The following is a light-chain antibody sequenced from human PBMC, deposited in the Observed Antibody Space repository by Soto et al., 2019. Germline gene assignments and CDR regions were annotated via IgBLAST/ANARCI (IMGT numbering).Light chain of an antibody. CDR2: RAS. J-gene: IGKJ1*01. CDR1: QSINRD. CDR3: QHYNNWPPAWT. Sequence: IQMTQSPSSLSASLVYRVTITCRASQSINRDLHWYQHRPGEAPNLLISRASSLQSGVPSRFSGSGSGTDFTLTISSLQSEDFALYYCQHYNNWPPAWTFGQGTKVDI. V-gene: IGKV1D-13*01.